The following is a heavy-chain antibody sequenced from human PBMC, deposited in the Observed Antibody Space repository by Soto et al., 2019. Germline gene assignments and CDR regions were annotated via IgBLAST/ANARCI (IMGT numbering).Heavy chain of an antibody. V-gene: IGHV4-59*01. D-gene: IGHD1-20*01. J-gene: IGHJ4*02. CDR2: VHESGST. CDR1: GDAISNYY. CDR3: ARGTRALITSFFAY. Sequence: SETLSLTCSVSGDAISNYYWSWIRQSPGRGLEWIGCVHESGSTDYIPSLKGRVTVSLHTSKSQFSLSLRSATAADTATYYCARGTRALITSFFAYWGQGIPVTVSS.